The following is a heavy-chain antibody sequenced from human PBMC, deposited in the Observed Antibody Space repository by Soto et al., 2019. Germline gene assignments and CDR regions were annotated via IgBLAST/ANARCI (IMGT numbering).Heavy chain of an antibody. D-gene: IGHD2-2*01. CDR3: ARDEKDIVVVPAALGLGMDV. V-gene: IGHV4-4*02. Sequence: QVQLQESGPGLVKPSGTLSLTCAVSGGSISSSNWWSWVRQPPGKGLEWIGEIYHSGSTNYNPSLKSRVTISVDKSKNQFSLKLSSVTAADTAVYYCARDEKDIVVVPAALGLGMDVWGQGTTVTVSS. J-gene: IGHJ6*02. CDR1: GGSISSSNW. CDR2: IYHSGST.